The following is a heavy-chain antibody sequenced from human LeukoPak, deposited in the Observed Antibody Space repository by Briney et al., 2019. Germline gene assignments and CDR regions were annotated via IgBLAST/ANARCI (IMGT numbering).Heavy chain of an antibody. D-gene: IGHD2/OR15-2a*01. V-gene: IGHV3-74*01. J-gene: IGHJ6*02. CDR2: ISTDGSST. CDR1: GFTFSRYW. Sequence: PGRSLRLSCAASGFTFSRYWMHWLRQAPGKGLVWVSRISTDGSSTSYADSVKGRFTISRDNGENTLYLQMNSLRAEDTAVYYCASYLTSIPSGMDVWGQGTTVTVSS. CDR3: ASYLTSIPSGMDV.